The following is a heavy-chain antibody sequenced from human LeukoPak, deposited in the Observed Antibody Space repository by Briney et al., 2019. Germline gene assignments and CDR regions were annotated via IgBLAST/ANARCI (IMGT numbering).Heavy chain of an antibody. CDR1: GFTFSTFA. V-gene: IGHV3-74*01. D-gene: IGHD6-13*01. CDR2: INSDGSST. Sequence: GASLRLSCAASGFTFSTFAMHWVRQAPGKGLVWVSRINSDGSSTSYADSVKGRFTISRDNAKNTLYLQTNSLRAEDTAVYYCARDGYSSSWVNWFDPWGQGTLVTVSS. CDR3: ARDGYSSSWVNWFDP. J-gene: IGHJ5*02.